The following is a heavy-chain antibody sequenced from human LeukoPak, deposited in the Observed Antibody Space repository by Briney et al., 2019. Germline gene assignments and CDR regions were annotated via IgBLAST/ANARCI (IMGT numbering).Heavy chain of an antibody. J-gene: IGHJ4*02. V-gene: IGHV3-33*01. CDR3: ARDLQGSGWFPDY. D-gene: IGHD6-19*01. CDR1: RFTFSNYG. Sequence: PGRSLRLSCAASRFTFSNYGMHWVRQAPGKGLEWVAVIWYDGSSKYYADSVKGRFTISRDNSKNTLFLQMNSLRDDDTAVYFCARDLQGSGWFPDYWGQGTLVTVSS. CDR2: IWYDGSSK.